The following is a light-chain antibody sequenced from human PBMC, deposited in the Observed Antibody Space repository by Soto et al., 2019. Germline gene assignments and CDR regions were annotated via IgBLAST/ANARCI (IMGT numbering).Light chain of an antibody. Sequence: QSVLTQPPSVSGAPGQRVTISCTGNNSNLGAGYDVHWYQQLPGAAPKLVIFGNRNRPSGVPERFSGSKSGNMASLTISGLQAADEADYYCTSYTSSATVVFGGGTKVTVL. CDR3: TSYTSSATVV. V-gene: IGLV1-40*01. CDR2: GNR. CDR1: NSNLGAGYD. J-gene: IGLJ2*01.